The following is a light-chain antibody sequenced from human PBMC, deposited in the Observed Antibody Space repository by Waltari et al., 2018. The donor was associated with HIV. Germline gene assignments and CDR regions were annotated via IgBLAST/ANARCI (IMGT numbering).Light chain of an antibody. CDR1: QTISNRH. J-gene: IGKJ1*01. V-gene: IGKV3-20*01. Sequence: EMVLTQSPATLSLSPGERATLSGRASQTISNRHLVWYQQKSGQAPSLLIYGTSTRATAVPDRFTGSGSGTNFTLTVSRLEPEDFAVYYCQQCSRSPWTFGQGTKVEIK. CDR2: GTS. CDR3: QQCSRSPWT.